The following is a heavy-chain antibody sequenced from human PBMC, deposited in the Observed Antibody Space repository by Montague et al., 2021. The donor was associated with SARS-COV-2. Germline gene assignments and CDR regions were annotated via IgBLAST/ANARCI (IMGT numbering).Heavy chain of an antibody. CDR3: ARDLSTSRCIFGYFYGMDV. CDR1: GFTFSSYE. D-gene: IGHD3-3*02. V-gene: IGHV3-48*03. Sequence: SLRLSCAASGFTFSSYEMNWVRQAPGKGLEWVSYISNSGGSIYYADSVKGRFTISRDNARNSLYLQMNILSAEDTAIYYCARDLSTSRCIFGYFYGMDVWGQGTTVTVSS. J-gene: IGHJ6*02. CDR2: ISNSGGSI.